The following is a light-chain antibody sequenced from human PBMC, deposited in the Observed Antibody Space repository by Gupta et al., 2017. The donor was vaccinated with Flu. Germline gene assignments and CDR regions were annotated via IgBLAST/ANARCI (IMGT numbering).Light chain of an antibody. CDR2: KDS. CDR3: QAVDSSGTLV. J-gene: IGLJ2*01. CDR1: PLPNHY. Sequence: SYELPQPPSVSVSPGQTARITCSGDPLPNHYVYWYQQKAGEAPVLVIYKDSTRPAGVPARFSGSSAGTTVAMTISGGKADEEDDYYCQAVDSSGTLVFGGGTKLTVL. V-gene: IGLV3-25*02.